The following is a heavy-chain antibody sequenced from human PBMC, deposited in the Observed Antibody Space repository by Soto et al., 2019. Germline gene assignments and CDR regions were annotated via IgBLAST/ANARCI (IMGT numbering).Heavy chain of an antibody. CDR3: ARATIQRGFDY. CDR1: GYTFTSYG. V-gene: IGHV1-18*01. D-gene: IGHD5-18*01. J-gene: IGHJ4*02. CDR2: ISAYNGDR. Sequence: GASVKVSCKASGYTFTSYGISWVRQAPGQGLEWMGWISAYNGDRKYAQKLQGRVTMTTDTSTSTAYMELRSLRSDDTAVYYCARATIQRGFDYWGQGTLVTVSS.